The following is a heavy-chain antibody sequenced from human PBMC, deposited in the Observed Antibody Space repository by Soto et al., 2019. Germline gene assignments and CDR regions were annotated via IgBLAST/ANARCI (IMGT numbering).Heavy chain of an antibody. V-gene: IGHV4-59*08. J-gene: IGHJ4*02. CDR1: GGSIRSYY. D-gene: IGHD2-2*01. Sequence: QVQLQESGPGLVKPSETLSLTCTVSGGSIRSYYWSWIRQPPGKGLEWIGYIYYSGSTNYNPSLKSRVTLSVDTSKNQFSLKRSSVTAADTAVYYCARHDIVAVPAVFDSWGQGTLVTVSS. CDR3: ARHDIVAVPAVFDS. CDR2: IYYSGST.